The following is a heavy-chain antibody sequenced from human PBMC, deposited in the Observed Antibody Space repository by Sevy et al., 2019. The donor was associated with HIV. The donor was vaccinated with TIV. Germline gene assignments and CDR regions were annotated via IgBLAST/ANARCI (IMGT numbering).Heavy chain of an antibody. Sequence: GGSLRLSCAASGFTVSSNYMSWVRQAPGKGLEWVSVIYSGGSTYYADSVKGRFTISRDNSKNTLYLQMNSLRAEDTAVYDCARDLGYSSSAAGFDPWGQGTLVTVSS. CDR2: IYSGGST. J-gene: IGHJ5*02. D-gene: IGHD6-6*01. V-gene: IGHV3-53*01. CDR1: GFTVSSNY. CDR3: ARDLGYSSSAAGFDP.